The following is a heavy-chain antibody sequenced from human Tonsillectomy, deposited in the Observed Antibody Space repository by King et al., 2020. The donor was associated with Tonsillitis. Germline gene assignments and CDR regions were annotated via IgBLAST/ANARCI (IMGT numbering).Heavy chain of an antibody. V-gene: IGHV1-2*02. Sequence: VQLVQSGAEVKKPGASVKVSCKASGYTFTGYYMHWVRQAPGQGLEWMGWINPNSGGTNYAQKFQGRVTMTRDTSISTAYMELSRLRSDDTAVYYCARDLPHYDSSGYFYRYFDYWGQGPLVTVSS. J-gene: IGHJ4*02. CDR3: ARDLPHYDSSGYFYRYFDY. D-gene: IGHD3-22*01. CDR2: INPNSGGT. CDR1: GYTFTGYY.